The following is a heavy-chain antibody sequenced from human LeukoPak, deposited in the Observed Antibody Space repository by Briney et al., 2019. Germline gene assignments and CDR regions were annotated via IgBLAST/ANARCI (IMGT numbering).Heavy chain of an antibody. J-gene: IGHJ4*02. D-gene: IGHD5-24*01. CDR2: IIPIFGTA. CDR3: ARDGVEMATLHY. CDR1: GGTFSSYA. Sequence: SVKVSCKASGGTFSSYAISWVRQAPGQGLEWMGGIIPIFGTANYAQKFQGRVTMTEDTSTDTAYMELSSLRSEDTAVYYCARDGVEMATLHYWGQGTLVTVSS. V-gene: IGHV1-69*06.